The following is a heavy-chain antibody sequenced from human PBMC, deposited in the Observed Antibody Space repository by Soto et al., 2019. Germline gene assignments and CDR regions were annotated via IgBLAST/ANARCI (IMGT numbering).Heavy chain of an antibody. J-gene: IGHJ6*02. CDR3: ASDPSITGSIRGTPIMAV. Sequence: ASVKVSCKSSDYTFTSYGFSWVRQAPVQGLEWMGWISAYDGDTNYVQKFQDRVTMTTDTYTSTAYMELRSLRSDDTAVYYCASDPSITGSIRGTPIMAVWGRGTTVTVSS. CDR2: ISAYDGDT. D-gene: IGHD1-20*01. CDR1: DYTFTSYG. V-gene: IGHV1-18*04.